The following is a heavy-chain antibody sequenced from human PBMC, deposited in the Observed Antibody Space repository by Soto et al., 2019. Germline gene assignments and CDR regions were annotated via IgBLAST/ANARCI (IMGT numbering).Heavy chain of an antibody. Sequence: QVQLVESGGGVVQPGRSLRLSCAASGFTFSSYAMHWVRRAPGKGLEWVAVISYDGSNKYYADSVKGRFTISRDNSKNTLYLQMNSLRAEDTAVYYCASRGSSSSPVDYWGQGTLVTVSS. CDR1: GFTFSSYA. V-gene: IGHV3-30-3*01. CDR2: ISYDGSNK. D-gene: IGHD6-6*01. J-gene: IGHJ4*02. CDR3: ASRGSSSSPVDY.